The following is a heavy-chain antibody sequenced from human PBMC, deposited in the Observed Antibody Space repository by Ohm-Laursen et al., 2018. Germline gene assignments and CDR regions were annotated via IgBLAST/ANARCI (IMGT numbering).Heavy chain of an antibody. J-gene: IGHJ5*02. D-gene: IGHD2-15*01. CDR3: ARVRYCSGGSCYSYWFDP. Sequence: GSVKVSCKASGYTFTGYYMHWVRQAPGQGLEWMGWINPNSGGTNYAQKFQGRVTMTRDTSISTAYMELSRLRSDDTAVYYCARVRYCSGGSCYSYWFDPWGQGTLVTVSS. CDR1: GYTFTGYY. V-gene: IGHV1-2*02. CDR2: INPNSGGT.